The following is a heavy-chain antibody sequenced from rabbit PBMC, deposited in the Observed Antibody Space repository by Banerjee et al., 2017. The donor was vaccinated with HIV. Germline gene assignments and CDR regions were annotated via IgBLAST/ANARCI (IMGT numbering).Heavy chain of an antibody. J-gene: IGHJ4*01. CDR1: GFSFSSGYY. CDR3: ARADAGYAYAFSL. V-gene: IGHV1S40*01. CDR2: IATDSSGST. Sequence: QSLEESGGDLVKPGASLTLTCTASGFSFSSGYYMWWVRQAPGKGLEWIACIATDSSGSTYYASWAKGRFTISKTSSTTVTLQMTSLTAADTATYFCARADAGYAYAFSLWGPGTLVTVS. D-gene: IGHD6-1*01.